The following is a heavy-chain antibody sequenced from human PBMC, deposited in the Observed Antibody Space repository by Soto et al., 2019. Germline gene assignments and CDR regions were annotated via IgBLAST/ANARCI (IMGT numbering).Heavy chain of an antibody. V-gene: IGHV1-69*01. D-gene: IGHD3-22*01. Sequence: QVQLVQSGAEVKKPGSSVKVSCKASGGTFSSYAISWVRQAPGQGLEWMGGIIPIFGTANYAQKFQGRVTITADESTSTAYMERSSLRSEDTAVYYCGRGGDLTYYYDSSGYPYFDYGGQGPLVTVSS. CDR2: IIPIFGTA. CDR1: GGTFSSYA. CDR3: GRGGDLTYYYDSSGYPYFDY. J-gene: IGHJ4*02.